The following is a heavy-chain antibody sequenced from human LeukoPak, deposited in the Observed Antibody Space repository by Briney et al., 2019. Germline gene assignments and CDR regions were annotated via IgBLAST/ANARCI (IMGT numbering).Heavy chain of an antibody. CDR1: GFTFSSYG. J-gene: IGHJ1*01. D-gene: IGHD4-17*01. CDR3: ARDDYGDYATALQH. Sequence: GGSLRLSCAASGFTFSSYGMIWVRQAPGKGLEWVANIKQDGSEKYYVDSVKGRFTISRDTAKSSLYLQMNSLRVEDTAVYYCARDDYGDYATALQHWGQGSLVTVSS. V-gene: IGHV3-7*01. CDR2: IKQDGSEK.